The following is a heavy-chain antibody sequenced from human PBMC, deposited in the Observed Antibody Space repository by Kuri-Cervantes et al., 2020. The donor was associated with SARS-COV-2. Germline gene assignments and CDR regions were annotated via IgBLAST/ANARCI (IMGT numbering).Heavy chain of an antibody. CDR2: ISYDGDKQ. CDR3: ATPGSGIVVVTPFVV. D-gene: IGHD2-21*02. J-gene: IGHJ4*02. Sequence: LSLTCEGSESTFSSYAMQWVRQAPGKGPEWVGVISYDGDKQYYADSVKGRFTISRDNSKNTLYLQMNSLRPDDTALYYCATPGSGIVVVTPFVVWGQGTLVTVSS. CDR1: ESTFSSYA. V-gene: IGHV3-30*04.